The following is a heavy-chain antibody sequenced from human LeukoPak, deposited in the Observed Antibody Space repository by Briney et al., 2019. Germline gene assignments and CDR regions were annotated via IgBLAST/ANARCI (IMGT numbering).Heavy chain of an antibody. V-gene: IGHV5-51*01. D-gene: IGHD6-19*01. Sequence: GESLKISCKCSGYRFASYWIGWVRQMPGKGLEWMGNIYPGDSDTRYSPPFQGQVTISADKSINTAYLQWSSLKASDSAMYYCARRLAVAGRGYYGMDVWGQGTTVTVSS. CDR1: GYRFASYW. CDR2: IYPGDSDT. CDR3: ARRLAVAGRGYYGMDV. J-gene: IGHJ6*02.